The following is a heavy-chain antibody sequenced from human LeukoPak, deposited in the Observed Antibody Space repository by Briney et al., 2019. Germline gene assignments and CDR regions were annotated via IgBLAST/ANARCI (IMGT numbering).Heavy chain of an antibody. Sequence: PGGSLRLSCAPSGFTVSSNSMTWVRQAPGKGLEWVSVIYGGGSTNYADSVKGRFTISRDNSKNTLYVQMNSLRAEDTAVYYCVRESSGYYYDYWGQGTLVTVSS. D-gene: IGHD3-22*01. J-gene: IGHJ4*02. CDR3: VRESSGYYYDY. V-gene: IGHV3-53*01. CDR1: GFTVSSNS. CDR2: IYGGGST.